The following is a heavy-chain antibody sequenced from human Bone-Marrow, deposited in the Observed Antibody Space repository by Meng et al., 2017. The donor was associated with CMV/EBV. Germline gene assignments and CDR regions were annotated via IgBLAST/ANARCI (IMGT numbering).Heavy chain of an antibody. CDR3: ARKGSSSPTVDC. D-gene: IGHD6-6*01. J-gene: IGHJ4*02. CDR1: GFTFSDYY. Sequence: GESLKISCAASGFTFSDYYMSWIRQAPGKGLECVSYISNDGSTIHYADSVKGRFTIPRDNAKNSLYLQMNNLRAEDTAMYYCARKGSSSPTVDCWGQGTLVTVSS. CDR2: ISNDGSTI. V-gene: IGHV3-11*04.